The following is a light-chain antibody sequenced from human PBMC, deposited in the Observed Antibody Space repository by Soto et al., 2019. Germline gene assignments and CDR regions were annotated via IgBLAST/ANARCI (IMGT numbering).Light chain of an antibody. CDR2: SNN. J-gene: IGLJ3*02. CDR1: SSNIGSNT. Sequence: QSVLTQPPSASGTPGQRVTISCSGSSSNIGSNTVNWYQQLPGTAPKLLIYSNNQRPSGVPDRFSGSKSGTSASLAISGLQCEDEADYYCAAWDDSLNGRWVFGGGTKLTVL. V-gene: IGLV1-44*01. CDR3: AAWDDSLNGRWV.